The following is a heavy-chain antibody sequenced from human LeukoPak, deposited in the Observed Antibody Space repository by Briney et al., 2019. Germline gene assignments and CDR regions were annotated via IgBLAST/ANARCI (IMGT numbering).Heavy chain of an antibody. D-gene: IGHD3-3*01. J-gene: IGHJ5*02. Sequence: SETLSLTCTVSGGSISSGSYYWSWIRQPAGKGLEWIGRIYTSGSTNYNPSLKSRVTISVDTSKNQFSLKLSSVTAADTAVYCCAREVTIFGVVTRARFDPWGQGTLVTVSS. CDR1: GGSISSGSYY. V-gene: IGHV4-61*02. CDR3: AREVTIFGVVTRARFDP. CDR2: IYTSGST.